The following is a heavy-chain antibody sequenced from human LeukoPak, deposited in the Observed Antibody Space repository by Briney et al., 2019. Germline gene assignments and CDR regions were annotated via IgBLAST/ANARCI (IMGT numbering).Heavy chain of an antibody. D-gene: IGHD3-22*01. V-gene: IGHV4-59*08. Sequence: SETLSLTCAVSGCSISSYYLSWIRQPPGEGLEWIGFIYHSGNTNYNPSLKSRVTISVDPSTNQYALKMKSVAAADTAVYYCAKHSFDRGYYYDEWGRGTLVTVSS. CDR3: AKHSFDRGYYYDE. J-gene: IGHJ4*02. CDR2: IYHSGNT. CDR1: GCSISSYY.